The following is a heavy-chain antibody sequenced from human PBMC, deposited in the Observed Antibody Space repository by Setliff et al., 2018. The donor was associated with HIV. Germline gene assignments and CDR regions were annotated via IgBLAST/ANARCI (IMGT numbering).Heavy chain of an antibody. Sequence: ASVKVSCKASGYTFTSYAMHWVRQAPGQRLEWMGWINAGNGNIKYSQKFQGRVTITRDTSASTAYMELSSLRSDDTAVYYCATGLSSTDPSSNSWGQGTMVTVSS. CDR1: GYTFTSYA. CDR3: ATGLSSTDPSSNS. J-gene: IGHJ3*01. CDR2: INAGNGNI. D-gene: IGHD1-1*01. V-gene: IGHV1-3*01.